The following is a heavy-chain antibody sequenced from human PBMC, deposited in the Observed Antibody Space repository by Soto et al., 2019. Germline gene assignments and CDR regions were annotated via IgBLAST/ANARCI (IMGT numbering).Heavy chain of an antibody. D-gene: IGHD6-19*01. CDR1: GGSISSGGYS. CDR2: IYHSGST. Sequence: SETLSLTCAVSGGSISSGGYSWSWIRQPPGKGLEWIGYIYHSGSTHYDPSLKSRITISLDTSKNQISLKLSSVTAADTAVYYCASSPVTGIYYAMDVWGQGTTVTVS. J-gene: IGHJ6*02. V-gene: IGHV4-30-2*05. CDR3: ASSPVTGIYYAMDV.